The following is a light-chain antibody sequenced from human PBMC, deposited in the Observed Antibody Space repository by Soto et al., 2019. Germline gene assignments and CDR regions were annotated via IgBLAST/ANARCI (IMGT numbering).Light chain of an antibody. V-gene: IGKV3-20*01. CDR3: QQYGSSPYT. CDR2: GAS. Sequence: EIVLTQSPGTLSLSPGERATLSCRASQSVSSSYLAWYQQKPGQAPRVLIYGASSRATGIPDRFSRSGSGTDFTLTISRLEPEDFAVFYCQQYGSSPYTFGQGTKLEIK. J-gene: IGKJ2*01. CDR1: QSVSSSY.